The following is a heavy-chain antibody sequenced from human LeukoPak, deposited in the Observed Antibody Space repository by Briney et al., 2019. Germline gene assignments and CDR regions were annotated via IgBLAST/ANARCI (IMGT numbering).Heavy chain of an antibody. D-gene: IGHD3-3*01. V-gene: IGHV3-9*03. CDR2: ITWDGGNI. J-gene: IGHJ4*02. CDR3: AKGYTFHGVAHDSGYFDY. CDR1: GFTFGDYT. Sequence: GRSLRLSCVTSGFTFGDYTMHWARQVPGKGLEWLSGITWDGGNIAYADSVKGRFTISRDNAKSSLYLQMNSLRNEDMAFYFCAKGYTFHGVAHDSGYFDYWGQGTLVTVSS.